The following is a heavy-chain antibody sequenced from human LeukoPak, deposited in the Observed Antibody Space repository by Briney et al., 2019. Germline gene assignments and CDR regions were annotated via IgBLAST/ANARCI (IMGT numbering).Heavy chain of an antibody. D-gene: IGHD3-3*01. J-gene: IGHJ5*02. CDR2: IYYSGST. Sequence: KPSETLSLTCTVSGGSISSSSYYWGWIRQPPGKGLEWIGSIYYSGSTYYNPSLKSRVTISVDTSKNQFSLKLSSVTAADTAVYYCARQTSGELRYYDFWRDQFNWFDPWGQGTLVTVSS. CDR1: GGSISSSSYY. V-gene: IGHV4-39*01. CDR3: ARQTSGELRYYDFWRDQFNWFDP.